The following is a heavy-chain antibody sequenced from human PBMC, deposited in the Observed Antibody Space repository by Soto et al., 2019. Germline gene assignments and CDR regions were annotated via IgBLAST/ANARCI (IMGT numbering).Heavy chain of an antibody. CDR3: AKTRQYSSSWSSFDY. V-gene: IGHV3-23*01. CDR1: GFTFSSYA. J-gene: IGHJ4*02. CDR2: ISGSGGST. Sequence: PGGSLRISCAASGFTFSSYAMSWVRQAPGKGLEWVSVISGSGGSTYYADSVKGRFTISRDNSKNTLHLQMNSLRAEDTAVYYCAKTRQYSSSWSSFDYWGQGTPVTVSS. D-gene: IGHD6-13*01.